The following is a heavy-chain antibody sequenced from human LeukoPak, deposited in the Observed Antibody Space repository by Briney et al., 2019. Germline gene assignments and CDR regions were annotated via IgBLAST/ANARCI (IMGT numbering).Heavy chain of an antibody. Sequence: ASVKVSCKASGCTFTSYGISWVRQAPGQGLEWMGWISAYNGNTNYAQKLQGRVTMTTDTSTSTAYMELRSLRSDDTAVYYCARFLDGYNYDPFEDYWGQGTLVTVSS. J-gene: IGHJ4*02. CDR3: ARFLDGYNYDPFEDY. D-gene: IGHD5-24*01. CDR2: ISAYNGNT. V-gene: IGHV1-18*01. CDR1: GCTFTSYG.